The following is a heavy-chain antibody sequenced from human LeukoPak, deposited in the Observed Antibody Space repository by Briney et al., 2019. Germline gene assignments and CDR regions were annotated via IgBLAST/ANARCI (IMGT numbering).Heavy chain of an antibody. CDR2: ISAYNGNT. J-gene: IGHJ5*02. D-gene: IGHD6-13*01. Sequence: GASVKVSCKASGYTFTSYGISWVRQAPGQGLEWMGWISAYNGNTNYAQKLQGRVTMTTDTSTSTAYMELRSLRSGDTAVYYCARDLGGRGIAAAGTESDNWFDPWGQGTLVTVSS. CDR1: GYTFTSYG. V-gene: IGHV1-18*01. CDR3: ARDLGGRGIAAAGTESDNWFDP.